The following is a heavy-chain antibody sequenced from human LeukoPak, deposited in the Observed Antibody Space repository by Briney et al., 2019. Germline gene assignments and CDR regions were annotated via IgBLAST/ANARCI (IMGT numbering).Heavy chain of an antibody. CDR2: IYTSGST. V-gene: IGHV4-4*07. CDR3: ARVLGIVVVPAAGVRPIYYYYMDV. Sequence: SETLSLTCTVSGGSISSYYWSWIRQPAGKGLEWIGRIYTSGSTNYNPSLKSRVTMSVDTSKNQFSLKLSSVTAADTAVYYCARVLGIVVVPAAGVRPIYYYYMDVWGKGTTVTVSS. D-gene: IGHD2-2*03. J-gene: IGHJ6*03. CDR1: GGSISSYY.